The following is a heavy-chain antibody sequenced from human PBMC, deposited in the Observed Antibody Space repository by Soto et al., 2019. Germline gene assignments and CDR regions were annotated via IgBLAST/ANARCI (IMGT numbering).Heavy chain of an antibody. J-gene: IGHJ2*01. CDR3: ARDPLHCSGGSCYSPLWYFDL. D-gene: IGHD2-15*01. CDR1: GGTFSSYA. CDR2: IIPIFGTA. Sequence: SVKVSCKASGGTFSSYAISWVRQAPGQGLEWMGGIIPIFGTANYAQKFQGRVTITADESTSTAYMELSSLRSEDTAVYYCARDPLHCSGGSCYSPLWYFDLWGRGTLVTVSS. V-gene: IGHV1-69*13.